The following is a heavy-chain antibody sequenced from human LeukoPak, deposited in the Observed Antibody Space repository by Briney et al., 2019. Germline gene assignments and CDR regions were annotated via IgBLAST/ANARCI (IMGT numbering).Heavy chain of an antibody. CDR2: IYYSGST. V-gene: IGHV4-39*01. Sequence: PSETLSLTCTVSGGSISSSSYYWGWIRQPPGKGLEWIGSIYYSGSTYYNPSLKSRVTISVDTSKNQFSLKLSSVTAADTAVYYCARHTIELSRLDYWGQGTLVTVSS. CDR3: ARHTIELSRLDY. CDR1: GGSISSSSYY. D-gene: IGHD1-26*01. J-gene: IGHJ4*02.